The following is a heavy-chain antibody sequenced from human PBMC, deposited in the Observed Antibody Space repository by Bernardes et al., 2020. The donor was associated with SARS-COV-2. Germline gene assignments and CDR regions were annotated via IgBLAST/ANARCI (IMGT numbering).Heavy chain of an antibody. Sequence: SETLSLTCTVSGGSISSYYWSWIRQPPGKGLEWIGYIYYSGSTNYNPSLKSRVTISVDTSKNQFSLKLTSVTAADTAVYYCAGDSELPTANYGMDVWGQGTTVTGSS. V-gene: IGHV4-59*01. J-gene: IGHJ6*02. CDR1: GGSISSYY. CDR3: AGDSELPTANYGMDV. D-gene: IGHD1-7*01. CDR2: IYYSGST.